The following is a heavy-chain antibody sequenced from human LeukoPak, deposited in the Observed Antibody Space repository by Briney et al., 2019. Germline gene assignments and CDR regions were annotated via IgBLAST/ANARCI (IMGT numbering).Heavy chain of an antibody. Sequence: GASVKVSCKASGGTFSSYAISWVRQAPGQGLEWMGGIIPIFGTANYAQKFQGRVTITADESTSTAYMELSSLRSEDTAVYYCATRPMIVLNDAFDIWGQGTMVTVSS. D-gene: IGHD3-22*01. J-gene: IGHJ3*02. CDR1: GGTFSSYA. CDR2: IIPIFGTA. CDR3: ATRPMIVLNDAFDI. V-gene: IGHV1-69*13.